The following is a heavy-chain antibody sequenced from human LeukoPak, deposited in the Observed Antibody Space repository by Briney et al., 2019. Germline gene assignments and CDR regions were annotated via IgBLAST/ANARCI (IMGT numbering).Heavy chain of an antibody. V-gene: IGHV4-34*01. CDR1: VGSFSGYY. J-gene: IGHJ6*02. Sequence: PSETLSLTCAVYVGSFSGYYWSWIRQPPGKGLEWIGEINHSGSTSCNPSLKSRVTISVDKSKNQFSLRLSSVTAADTAVYYCARGSQNKYGPGYGMDVWGQGTTVTVSS. CDR2: INHSGST. D-gene: IGHD3-10*01. CDR3: ARGSQNKYGPGYGMDV.